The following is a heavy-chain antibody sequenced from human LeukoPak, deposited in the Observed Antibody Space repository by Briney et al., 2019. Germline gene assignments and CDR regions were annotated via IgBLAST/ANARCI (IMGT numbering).Heavy chain of an antibody. D-gene: IGHD6-13*01. V-gene: IGHV3-23*01. CDR3: AKVGSGYSSSWYHDY. Sequence: GGSLRLSCAASGFTFSSHAMNWVRQAPGKGLEWVSGIIGSGDSTYYADSVKGRFTISRDNSKNTLYLQMNSLRVEDTAVYYCAKVGSGYSSSWYHDYWGQGTLVTVSS. J-gene: IGHJ4*02. CDR2: IIGSGDST. CDR1: GFTFSSHA.